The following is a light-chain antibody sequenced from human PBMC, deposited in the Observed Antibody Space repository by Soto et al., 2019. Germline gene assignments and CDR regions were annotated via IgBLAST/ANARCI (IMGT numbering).Light chain of an antibody. Sequence: QSVLTQPASVSGSPGQSITISCTGTSSDVGGYNYVSWYQQHPGKAPKLTIYDVSNRPSGVSNRFSGSKSGNTASLTISGLQAEDEADYYCSSYTSSSTPNWVFGGGTKLTVL. J-gene: IGLJ3*02. CDR3: SSYTSSSTPNWV. CDR2: DVS. V-gene: IGLV2-14*01. CDR1: SSDVGGYNY.